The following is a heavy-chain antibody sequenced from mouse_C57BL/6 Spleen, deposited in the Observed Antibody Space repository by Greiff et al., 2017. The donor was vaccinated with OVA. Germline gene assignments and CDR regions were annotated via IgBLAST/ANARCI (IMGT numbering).Heavy chain of an antibody. J-gene: IGHJ3*01. CDR1: GYTFTSYW. CDR2: IYPGSGST. D-gene: IGHD2-1*01. V-gene: IGHV1-55*01. CDR3: ARGDGNVLAWFDY. Sequence: VQLQQPGAELVKPGASVKMSCKASGYTFTSYWITWVKQRPGQGLEWIGDIYPGSGSTNYNEKFKSKATLTVDTSSSTAYMQLSSLTSEDSAVYYCARGDGNVLAWFDYWGQGTLVTVSA.